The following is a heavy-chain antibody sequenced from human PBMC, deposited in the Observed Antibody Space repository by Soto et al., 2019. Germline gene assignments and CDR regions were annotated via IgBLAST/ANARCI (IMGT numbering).Heavy chain of an antibody. CDR2: ISYDGSQK. Sequence: QVQLVESGGGGVQPGRSLRLSCAASGFTFSSYAMDWVRQAPGKGLEWVAVISYDGSQKYYADSVEGRFTISRDNSKNALFLQMNRLRAEDTAVYYCARDRHPLGYCNNGVCYGNGYLDYWGQGTLVAVSS. CDR1: GFTFSSYA. J-gene: IGHJ4*02. CDR3: ARDRHPLGYCNNGVCYGNGYLDY. D-gene: IGHD2-8*01. V-gene: IGHV3-30-3*01.